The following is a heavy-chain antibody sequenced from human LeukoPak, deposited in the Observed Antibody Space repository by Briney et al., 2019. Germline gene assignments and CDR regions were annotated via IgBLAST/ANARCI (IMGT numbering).Heavy chain of an antibody. CDR2: IYHSGST. Sequence: SETLSLTCTVSGYSISSGYYWGWIRQPPGKGLEWIGSIYHSGSTYYNPSLKSRVTISVDTSKNQFSLKLSSVTAADTAVYYCARDTPTHYDILTGFDYWGQGTLVTVSS. V-gene: IGHV4-38-2*02. CDR3: ARDTPTHYDILTGFDY. CDR1: GYSISSGYY. D-gene: IGHD3-9*01. J-gene: IGHJ4*02.